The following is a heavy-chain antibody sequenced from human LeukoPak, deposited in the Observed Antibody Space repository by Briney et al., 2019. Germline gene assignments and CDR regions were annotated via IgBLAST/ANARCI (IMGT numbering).Heavy chain of an antibody. V-gene: IGHV1-69*13. D-gene: IGHD3-22*01. CDR3: ARSRITMIVVVILYDALDI. CDR1: GGTFSSYA. CDR2: IIPIFGTA. J-gene: IGHJ3*02. Sequence: ASVKVTCKASGGTFSSYAISWVRQAPGQGLEWMGGIIPIFGTANYAQKFQGRVTITADESTSTAYMELSSLRSEDTAVYYCARSRITMIVVVILYDALDIWGQGTMVTVSS.